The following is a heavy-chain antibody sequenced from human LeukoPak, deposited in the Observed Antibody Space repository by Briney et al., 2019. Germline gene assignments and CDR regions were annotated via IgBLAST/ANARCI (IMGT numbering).Heavy chain of an antibody. J-gene: IGHJ6*03. D-gene: IGHD2-2*01. CDR1: GGSFRGYY. CDR3: ARSSSISSDRYYYYYYMDV. V-gene: IGHV4-34*01. Sequence: SGTLSLXCAVYGGSFRGYYWNWIRQPPGKGLEWIGEINHSGSTDYNPSLKSRVTISVDTSKNQFYLKLSSVTAADTAVYYCARSSSISSDRYYYYYYMDVWDKGTTVTVSS. CDR2: INHSGST.